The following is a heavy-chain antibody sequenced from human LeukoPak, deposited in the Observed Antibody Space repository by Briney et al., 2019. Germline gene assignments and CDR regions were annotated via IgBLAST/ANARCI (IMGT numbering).Heavy chain of an antibody. D-gene: IGHD6-13*01. CDR2: INQDGSVI. Sequence: PGGSLRLSCAVSGVYWMSWVRQAPGKGLEWVANINQDGSVIYYVDSVKGRFTISRDNAKNSLYLQMNSLRAEDTGVYYCARVIDSNSWYFDLWGRGTLVTVSS. CDR3: ARVIDSNSWYFDL. J-gene: IGHJ2*01. CDR1: GVYW. V-gene: IGHV3-7*01.